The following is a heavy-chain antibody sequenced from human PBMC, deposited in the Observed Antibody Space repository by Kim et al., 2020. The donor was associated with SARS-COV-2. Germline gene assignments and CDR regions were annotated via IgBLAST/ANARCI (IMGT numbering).Heavy chain of an antibody. CDR3: AKVTYYYGSGMGSFYYYGMDV. D-gene: IGHD3-10*01. Sequence: GGSLRHSCAASGFTFSSYAMSWVRQAPGKGLEWVSAISGSGGSTYYADSVKGRFTISRDNSKNTLYLQMNSLRAEDTAVYYCAKVTYYYGSGMGSFYYYGMDVWGQGTTVTVSS. V-gene: IGHV3-23*01. J-gene: IGHJ6*02. CDR1: GFTFSSYA. CDR2: ISGSGGST.